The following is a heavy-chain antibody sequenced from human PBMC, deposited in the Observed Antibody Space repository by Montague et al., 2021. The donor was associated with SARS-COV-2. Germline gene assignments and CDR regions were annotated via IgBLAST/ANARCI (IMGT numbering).Heavy chain of an antibody. CDR2: IYSSGST. CDR3: ARLALFGALSSKDCFDS. D-gene: IGHD3-10*02. V-gene: IGHV4-39*01. Sequence: SETLSLTCTVSGGSISSGSNYWSWIRQPPGKGLEWIGRIYSSGSTNYNSSLKSRVTISVDTSKNQFSLKLNSVTAADTAVYYCARLALFGALSSKDCFDSWGQGTLVTVSS. J-gene: IGHJ4*02. CDR1: GGSISSGSNY.